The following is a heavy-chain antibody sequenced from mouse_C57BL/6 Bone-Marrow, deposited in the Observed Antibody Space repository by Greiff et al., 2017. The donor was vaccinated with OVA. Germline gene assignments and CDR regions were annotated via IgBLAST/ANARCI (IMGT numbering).Heavy chain of an antibody. CDR2: INPSNGGT. Sequence: EVQLQQSGPELVKPGASVKIPCKASGYTFTDYNMDWVKQSHGKSLEWIGDINPSNGGTIYNQKFKGKATLTVDKSSSTAYMELRSLTSEDTAVYYCARWLLLGGFDYWGQGTTLTVSS. J-gene: IGHJ2*01. V-gene: IGHV1-18*01. CDR3: ARWLLLGGFDY. CDR1: GYTFTDYN. D-gene: IGHD2-3*01.